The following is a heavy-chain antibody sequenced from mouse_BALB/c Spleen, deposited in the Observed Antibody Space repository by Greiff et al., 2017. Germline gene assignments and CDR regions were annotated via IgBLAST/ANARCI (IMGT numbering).Heavy chain of an antibody. D-gene: IGHD2-1*01. CDR1: GYTFTSYV. Sequence: EVQLQQSGPELVKPGASVKMSCKASGYTFTSYVMHWVKQKPGQGLEWIGYINPYNDGTKYNEKFKGKATLTSDKSSSTAYMELSSLTSEDSAVYYCARVRIYYGNYDAMDYWGQGTSVTVSS. V-gene: IGHV1-14*01. CDR2: INPYNDGT. CDR3: ARVRIYYGNYDAMDY. J-gene: IGHJ4*01.